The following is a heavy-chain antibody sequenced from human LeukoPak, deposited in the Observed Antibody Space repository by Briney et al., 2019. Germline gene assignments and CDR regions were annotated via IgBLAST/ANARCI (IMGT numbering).Heavy chain of an antibody. Sequence: GASVKVSCKASGYTFTVYYMHWVRQAPGQGLEWMGWINPNSGGTNYAQRFQGRVTMTRDTSISTAYMELSGLRSDDTAVYYCALNDYGDGLGYWGQGTLVTVFS. J-gene: IGHJ4*02. CDR1: GYTFTVYY. D-gene: IGHD4-17*01. CDR2: INPNSGGT. V-gene: IGHV1-2*02. CDR3: ALNDYGDGLGY.